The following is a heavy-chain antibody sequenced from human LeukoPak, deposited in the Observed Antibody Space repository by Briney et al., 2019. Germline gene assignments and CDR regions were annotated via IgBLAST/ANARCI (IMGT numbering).Heavy chain of an antibody. CDR2: IYYSGST. CDR1: GGSISSSSYY. CDR3: ARHLVSESGWYYFDY. Sequence: PSETLSLTCTVSGGSISSSSYYWGWIRQPPGKGLEWIGSIYYSGSTYYNPSLKSRVTISVDTSKNQFSLKLSSVTAADTAVYYCARHLVSESGWYYFDYWGQGTLVTVSS. V-gene: IGHV4-39*01. J-gene: IGHJ4*02. D-gene: IGHD6-19*01.